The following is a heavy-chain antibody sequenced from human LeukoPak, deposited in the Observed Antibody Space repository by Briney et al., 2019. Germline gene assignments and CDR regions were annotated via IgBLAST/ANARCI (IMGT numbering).Heavy chain of an antibody. J-gene: IGHJ4*02. CDR3: ARNGWGSGSYWFY. CDR1: GASLSGYY. Sequence: SETLSLTCEVSGASLSGYYWSWIRQAPGKGLEWIGEISHSGSTNYNPSLKSRVTISAHTSKNQFSLKLSSVIGADTAVYFCARNGWGSGSYWFYWGQGTLVTVSA. CDR2: ISHSGST. D-gene: IGHD3-10*01. V-gene: IGHV4-34*01.